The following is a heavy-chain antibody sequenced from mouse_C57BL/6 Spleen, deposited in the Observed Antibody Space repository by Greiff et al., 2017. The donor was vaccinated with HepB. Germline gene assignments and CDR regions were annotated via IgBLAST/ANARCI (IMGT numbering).Heavy chain of an antibody. CDR1: GYTFTSYW. D-gene: IGHD1-1*01. V-gene: IGHV1-55*01. CDR2: IYPGSGST. J-gene: IGHJ4*01. CDR3: AREGYYGSSYFYYAMDY. Sequence: VKLQQPGAELVKPGASVKMSCKASGYTFTSYWITWVKQRPGQGLEWIGDIYPGSGSTNYNEKFKSKATLTVDTSSSTAYMQLSSLTSEDSAVYYCAREGYYGSSYFYYAMDYWGQGTSVTVSS.